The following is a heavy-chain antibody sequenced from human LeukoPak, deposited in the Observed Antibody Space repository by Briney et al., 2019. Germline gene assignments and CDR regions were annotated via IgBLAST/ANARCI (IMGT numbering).Heavy chain of an antibody. CDR3: ASSPNCGGDCYSYNWFDP. CDR1: GGSFSGYY. V-gene: IGHV4-59*08. D-gene: IGHD2-21*02. J-gene: IGHJ5*02. Sequence: SETLSLTCAVYGGSFSGYYWSWIRQPPGKGLEWIGYIYYSGSTNYNPSLKSRVTISVDTSKNQFSLKLSSVTAADTAVYYCASSPNCGGDCYSYNWFDPWGQGTLVTVSS. CDR2: IYYSGST.